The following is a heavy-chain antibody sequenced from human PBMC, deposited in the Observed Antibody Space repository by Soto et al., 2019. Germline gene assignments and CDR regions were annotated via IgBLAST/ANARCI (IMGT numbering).Heavy chain of an antibody. CDR2: ISYDGSNK. J-gene: IGHJ4*02. V-gene: IGHV3-30*18. D-gene: IGHD3-10*01. CDR3: AKVFVSTHYGSERFFDY. Sequence: PGGSLRLSCAASGFTFSSYGMHWVRQAPGKGLEWVAVISYDGSNKYYADSVKGRFTISRDNSKNTLYLQMNSLRAEDTAVYYCAKVFVSTHYGSERFFDYWGQGTLVTVSS. CDR1: GFTFSSYG.